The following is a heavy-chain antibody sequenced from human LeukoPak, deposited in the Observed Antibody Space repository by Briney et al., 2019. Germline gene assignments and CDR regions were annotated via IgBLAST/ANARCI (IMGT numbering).Heavy chain of an antibody. J-gene: IGHJ4*02. D-gene: IGHD6-19*01. V-gene: IGHV3-23*01. CDR1: GFTFSSYR. CDR3: AKVIGEQWLASLDY. Sequence: GGSLRLSCVASGFTFSSYRMSWVRQASGKGREWVSDISGSGGSTYYADSVKGRFTISRDKSKNTLYLQMNSLRVDDTAVYYCAKVIGEQWLASLDYWGQGTLVTVSS. CDR2: ISGSGGST.